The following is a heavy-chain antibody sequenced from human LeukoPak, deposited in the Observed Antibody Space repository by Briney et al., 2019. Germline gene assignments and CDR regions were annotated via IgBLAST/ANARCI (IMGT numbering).Heavy chain of an antibody. J-gene: IGHJ5*02. D-gene: IGHD2-15*01. CDR3: AGGVVVLAATPPWFDP. CDR1: GFTFSSYG. Sequence: GGSLRLSCTASGFTFSSYGMNWVRQAPGKGLEWVSYISSSTSTIYYADSVKGRFTISRDNAKNSLYLQMNSLRAEDTAVYYCAGGVVVLAATPPWFDPWGQGTLVTVFS. V-gene: IGHV3-48*01. CDR2: ISSSTSTI.